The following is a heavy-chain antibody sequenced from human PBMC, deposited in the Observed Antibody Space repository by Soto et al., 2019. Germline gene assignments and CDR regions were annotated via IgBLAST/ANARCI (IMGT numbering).Heavy chain of an antibody. CDR1: GFTFEDYA. J-gene: IGHJ3*02. V-gene: IGHV3-9*01. CDR3: AKGRSGWNDDALDI. CDR2: ISWNGGTV. D-gene: IGHD6-19*01. Sequence: GGSLRLSCITSGFTFEDYAMHWVRQVPGRGLEWVSGISWNGGTVDYAASVRGRFIVSRDNSKRSLYMQMNSLRGEDTAFYYCAKGRSGWNDDALDIWGRGTMVTVSS.